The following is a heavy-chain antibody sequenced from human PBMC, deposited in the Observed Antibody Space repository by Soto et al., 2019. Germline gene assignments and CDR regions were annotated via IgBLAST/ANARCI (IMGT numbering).Heavy chain of an antibody. Sequence: SETLSLTCAVYGGSFSGYYWSWIRQPPGKGLEWVGEINHSGSTNYNPSLKSRVTISVDTSKNQFSLKLISVTAADTAVYYCAIRPPTVLPTAYFDYWGQGTLGTGSS. J-gene: IGHJ4*02. V-gene: IGHV4-34*01. D-gene: IGHD2-21*02. CDR1: GGSFSGYY. CDR3: AIRPPTVLPTAYFDY. CDR2: INHSGST.